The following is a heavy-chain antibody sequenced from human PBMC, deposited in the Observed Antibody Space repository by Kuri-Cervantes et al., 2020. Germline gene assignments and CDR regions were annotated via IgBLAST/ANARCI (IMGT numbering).Heavy chain of an antibody. CDR3: ARGITIVVVSATPGPYYGMDV. CDR2: ISSSGSTI. J-gene: IGHJ6*02. D-gene: IGHD2-15*01. Sequence: GESLKISCAASGFTFSSYEMNWVRQAPGKGLEWVSYISSSGSTIYYAGSVKGRFTISRDNAKNSLYLQMNSLRAEDTAVYYCARGITIVVVSATPGPYYGMDVWGQGTTVTVSS. CDR1: GFTFSSYE. V-gene: IGHV3-48*03.